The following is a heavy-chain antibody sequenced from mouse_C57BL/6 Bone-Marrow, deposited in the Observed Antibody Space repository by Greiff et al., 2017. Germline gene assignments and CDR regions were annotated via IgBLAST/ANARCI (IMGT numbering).Heavy chain of an antibody. CDR2: IYPGSGST. Sequence: VKLQQPGAELVQPGASVKMSCKASGYTFTSYWITWVKQRPGQGLEWIGDIYPGSGSTNYNEKFKSNATLTIDTASSTAYMQLSSLTSEDSAVYYCARNYYGTPFAYWGQGTLVTVSA. CDR3: ARNYYGTPFAY. J-gene: IGHJ3*01. D-gene: IGHD1-1*01. CDR1: GYTFTSYW. V-gene: IGHV1-55*01.